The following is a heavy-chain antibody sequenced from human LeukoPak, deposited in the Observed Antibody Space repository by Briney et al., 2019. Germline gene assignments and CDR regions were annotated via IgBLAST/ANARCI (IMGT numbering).Heavy chain of an antibody. CDR3: ARDRDGSGWYRDAFDI. J-gene: IGHJ3*02. D-gene: IGHD6-19*01. CDR2: INPNSGGT. V-gene: IGHV1-2*02. CDR1: GYSFTGYY. Sequence: ASVKVSCKTSGYSFTGYYIHWVRQAPGQGLEWMGWINPNSGGTNYVQGFQGRVTMTRDTSISTAYMELSRLRSDDTAVYYCARDRDGSGWYRDAFDIWGQGTMVTVSS.